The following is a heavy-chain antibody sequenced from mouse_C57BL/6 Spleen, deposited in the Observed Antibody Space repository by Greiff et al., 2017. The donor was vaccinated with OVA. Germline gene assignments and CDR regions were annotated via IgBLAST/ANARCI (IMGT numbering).Heavy chain of an antibody. CDR1: GFTFSDYY. CDR2: ISNGGGST. Sequence: EVKVVESGGGLVQPGGSLKLSCAASGFTFSDYYMYWVRQTPEKRLEWVAYISNGGGSTYYPDTVKGRFTISRDHAKNTLYLQMSRLKSEDTAMYYCARHSFITTVVATGYFDVWGTGTTVTVSS. D-gene: IGHD1-1*01. J-gene: IGHJ1*03. V-gene: IGHV5-12*01. CDR3: ARHSFITTVVATGYFDV.